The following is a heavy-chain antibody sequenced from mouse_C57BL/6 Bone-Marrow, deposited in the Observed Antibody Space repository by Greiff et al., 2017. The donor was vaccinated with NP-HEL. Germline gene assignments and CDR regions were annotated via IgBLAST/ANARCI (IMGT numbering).Heavy chain of an antibody. Sequence: QVQLQQSGAELARPGASVKLSCKASGYTFISYGISWVKQRTGQGLEWIGEIYPRSGNTYYNEKFKGKATLTADKSSSTAYMELRSLTSEDSAVYFCARLLRFPYYAMGYWGQRTSVTASS. V-gene: IGHV1-81*01. CDR2: IYPRSGNT. CDR1: GYTFISYG. D-gene: IGHD1-1*01. J-gene: IGHJ4*01. CDR3: ARLLRFPYYAMGY.